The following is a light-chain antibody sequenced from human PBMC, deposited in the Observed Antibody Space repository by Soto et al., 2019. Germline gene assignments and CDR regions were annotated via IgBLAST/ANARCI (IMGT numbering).Light chain of an antibody. CDR1: SSNIGAGYD. Sequence: QSVLTQPPSVSGAPGQRVTISCTGSSSNIGAGYDVHWYQQLPGTAPKLLIYGNSNRPSGVPDRFSGSKSGTSASLAITGLQAEDEADYYSQSYDSSLRQVVFGGGTKLTVL. CDR3: QSYDSSLRQVV. CDR2: GNS. V-gene: IGLV1-40*01. J-gene: IGLJ2*01.